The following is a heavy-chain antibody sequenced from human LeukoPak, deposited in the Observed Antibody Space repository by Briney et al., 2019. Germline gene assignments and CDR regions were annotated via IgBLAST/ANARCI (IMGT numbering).Heavy chain of an antibody. D-gene: IGHD3-16*02. Sequence: GGSLRLSCAASGFTFISYGMHWVRQAPGKGLEWVSSISSSSSYIYYADSVKGRFTISRDNAKNSLYLQMNSLRAEDTAIYYCARAGFLITFGGVISWGQGTLVTVSS. V-gene: IGHV3-21*01. J-gene: IGHJ5*02. CDR2: ISSSSSYI. CDR1: GFTFISYG. CDR3: ARAGFLITFGGVIS.